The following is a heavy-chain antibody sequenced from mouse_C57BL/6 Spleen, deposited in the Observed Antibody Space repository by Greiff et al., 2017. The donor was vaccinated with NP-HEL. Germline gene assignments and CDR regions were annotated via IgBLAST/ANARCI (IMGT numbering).Heavy chain of an antibody. CDR3: AKRYAMDY. CDR1: GFTFSDYG. CDR2: ISRGSSTI. Sequence: EVKLMESGGGLVKPGGSLKLSCAASGFTFSDYGMHWVRQAPEKGLEWVAYISRGSSTIYYADTVKGRFTISRDTAKNTLFLQMTSLRSEDTAMYYCAKRYAMDYWGQGTSVTVSS. V-gene: IGHV5-17*01. J-gene: IGHJ4*01.